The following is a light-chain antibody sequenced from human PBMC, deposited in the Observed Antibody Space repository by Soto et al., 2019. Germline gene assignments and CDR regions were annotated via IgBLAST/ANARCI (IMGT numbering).Light chain of an antibody. J-gene: IGKJ1*01. CDR2: KVS. Sequence: DVVMTQSPLSLPVTLGQPASISCRSSQSLVYSDGNTYLNWFQQRPGQSPRRLIYKVSNRDSGVPVRFSGSGAGTDFTLKISRVEAEDGGVYYCMQGTRWPRTFGQGTKVEIK. CDR1: QSLVYSDGNTY. CDR3: MQGTRWPRT. V-gene: IGKV2-30*01.